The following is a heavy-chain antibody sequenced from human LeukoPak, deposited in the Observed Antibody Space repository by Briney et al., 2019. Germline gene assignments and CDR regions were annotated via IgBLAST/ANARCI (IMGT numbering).Heavy chain of an antibody. J-gene: IGHJ4*02. CDR3: PRALTSAYLNFDY. D-gene: IGHD3-22*01. CDR1: GGSISSGAYY. Sequence: PSQTLSLTCTVSGGSISSGAYYWSWIRQHPGKGLEWIGYIYYSGSTYYNPSLNSRVTMSVDTSKSQFSLKLSSVTAADTAVYYCPRALTSAYLNFDYWAREPWSPSPQ. V-gene: IGHV4-31*03. CDR2: IYYSGST.